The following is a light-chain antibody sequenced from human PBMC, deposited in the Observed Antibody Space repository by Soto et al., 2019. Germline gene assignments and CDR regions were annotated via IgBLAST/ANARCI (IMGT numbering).Light chain of an antibody. V-gene: IGLV1-40*01. CDR2: DNN. CDR1: SSNIGATSN. J-gene: IGLJ2*01. CDR3: QSYDFSLTAVV. Sequence: QLVLTQPPSVSGAPGQRVTISCTGSSSNIGATSNVYWYQQLPGAAPKLLFYDNNSRPSGVPDRFSGSKSGTSASLAITGLQAEDEADYYCQSYDFSLTAVVFGGGTKVTVL.